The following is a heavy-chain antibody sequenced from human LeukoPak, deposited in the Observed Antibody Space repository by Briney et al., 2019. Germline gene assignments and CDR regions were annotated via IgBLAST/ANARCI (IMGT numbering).Heavy chain of an antibody. D-gene: IGHD3-10*01. CDR3: ARGGLRAYYYGSGSYFDY. V-gene: IGHV3-48*03. CDR1: GFIFSSYE. Sequence: GGSLRLSCAASGFIFSSYEMNWVRQAPGKGLEWVSYISSSGSTIYYADSVKGRFTISRDNAKNSLSLQMNSLRAEDTAVYYCARGGLRAYYYGSGSYFDYWGQGTLVTVSS. CDR2: ISSSGSTI. J-gene: IGHJ4*02.